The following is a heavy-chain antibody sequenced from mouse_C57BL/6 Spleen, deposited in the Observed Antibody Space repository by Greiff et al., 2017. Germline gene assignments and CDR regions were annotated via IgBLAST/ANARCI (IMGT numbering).Heavy chain of an antibody. CDR1: GYTFTSYW. CDR2: IYPSDSET. D-gene: IGHD2-5*01. J-gene: IGHJ3*01. V-gene: IGHV1-61*01. CDR3: ARSGSNQFAY. Sequence: QVQLQQSGAELVRPGSSVKLSCKASGYTFTSYWMDWVKQRPGQGLEWIGNIYPSDSETHYNQKFKDKATLTVDKSSSTAYMQLSSLTSEDSAVYYCARSGSNQFAYWGQGTLVTVSA.